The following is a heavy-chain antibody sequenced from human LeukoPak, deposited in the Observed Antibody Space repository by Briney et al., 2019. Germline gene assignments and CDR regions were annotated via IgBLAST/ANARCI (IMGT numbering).Heavy chain of an antibody. D-gene: IGHD3-9*01. J-gene: IGHJ3*02. CDR3: ARVAERTWLPYDAAFDI. Sequence: PSETLSLTCTVSGYSISGGYYWGWIRQPPGKGLEWIGTIYHGGSTYYNPSLESRVTISLDTSKNHFSLNLTSVTAADTAMYYCARVAERTWLPYDAAFDIWGLGTMVTVSS. CDR1: GYSISGGYY. V-gene: IGHV4-38-2*02. CDR2: IYHGGST.